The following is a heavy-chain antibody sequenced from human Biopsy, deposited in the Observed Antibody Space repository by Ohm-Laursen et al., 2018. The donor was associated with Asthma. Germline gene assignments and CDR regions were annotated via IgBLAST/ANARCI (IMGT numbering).Heavy chain of an antibody. Sequence: SLRLSCAASGFAVSRDHMFWVRQAPGKGLEWVSVIYSGGTSHTADSVRGRFTISRDYSKNTLYLQMHSLRAEDTAVYYCARGDSSNWSHYYFDYWGRGTLVTVSP. V-gene: IGHV3-53*01. CDR3: ARGDSSNWSHYYFDY. D-gene: IGHD3-22*01. J-gene: IGHJ4*02. CDR2: IYSGGTS. CDR1: GFAVSRDH.